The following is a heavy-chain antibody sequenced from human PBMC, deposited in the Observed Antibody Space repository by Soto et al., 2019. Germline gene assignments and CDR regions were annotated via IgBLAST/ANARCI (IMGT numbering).Heavy chain of an antibody. Sequence: SETLSLSCAVYGGSFSGYYWTWIRQPPGTGLEWIGEINHSGSTNYNPSLKSRVTISVDTSRNQFSLKLTSVTAADTAVYYCARDKITGLFDYWGQGTLVTVSS. CDR2: INHSGST. V-gene: IGHV4-34*01. CDR1: GGSFSGYY. D-gene: IGHD2-8*02. J-gene: IGHJ4*02. CDR3: ARDKITGLFDY.